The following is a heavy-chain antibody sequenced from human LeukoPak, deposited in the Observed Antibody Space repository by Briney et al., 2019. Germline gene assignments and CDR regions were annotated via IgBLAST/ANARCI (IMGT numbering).Heavy chain of an antibody. V-gene: IGHV3-23*01. J-gene: IGHJ5*02. CDR3: AKGSSGYFADL. Sequence: GGSLRLSCAASGFIFNNYGLIWVRQAPGKGLEWVSAISNDGGGTQYADFVEGRFTISRDNSKNTLFLQMSSLRAEDTALYYCAKGSSGYFADLWGQGTLVTVSS. CDR1: GFIFNNYG. D-gene: IGHD3-22*01. CDR2: ISNDGGGT.